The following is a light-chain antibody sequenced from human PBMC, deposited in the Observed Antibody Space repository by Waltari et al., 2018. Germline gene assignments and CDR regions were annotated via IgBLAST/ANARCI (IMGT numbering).Light chain of an antibody. J-gene: IGLJ3*02. CDR1: SGSLSTTSY. CDR3: ALYMGSGIWV. Sequence: QTVVTQEPLLSASPGGTVPPTCSLSSGSLSTTSYATWYQQTPGQAPRTLLYKANARSSGVPVRFSGSILGNTAALTITGAQADDESDYYCALYMGSGIWVFGGGTRLTVL. V-gene: IGLV8-61*01. CDR2: KAN.